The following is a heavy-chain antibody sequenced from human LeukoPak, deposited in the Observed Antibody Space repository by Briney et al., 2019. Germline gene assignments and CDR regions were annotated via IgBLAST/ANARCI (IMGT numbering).Heavy chain of an antibody. CDR2: INPSSGVT. CDR1: GYTLTGYY. CDR3: ARDLAVATL. J-gene: IGHJ4*02. Sequence: GASVKVSCKAFGYTLTGYYIHWVRQAPGQGLEWMGWINPSSGVTNYAQKFQSRVTMTRDTSISTTYMELRRLTSDDTAVYYCARDLAVATLWGQGTLVTVSS. V-gene: IGHV1-2*02. D-gene: IGHD6-19*01.